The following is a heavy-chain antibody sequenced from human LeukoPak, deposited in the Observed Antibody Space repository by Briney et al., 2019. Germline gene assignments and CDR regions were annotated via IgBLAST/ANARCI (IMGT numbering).Heavy chain of an antibody. Sequence: SGALPRPCGGAGGSIIGKYWRRCRRHPGRGREGSGENNKSGGTNYNPSLKSRVTISVDTAKNQFPLKLSSVTAADTAVYYCARGGPAEVGIAARGSFYYFDFWGQGTLVTVSS. J-gene: IGHJ4*02. CDR1: GGSIIGKY. CDR3: ARGGPAEVGIAARGSFYYFDF. CDR2: NNKSGGT. V-gene: IGHV4-34*01. D-gene: IGHD6-6*01.